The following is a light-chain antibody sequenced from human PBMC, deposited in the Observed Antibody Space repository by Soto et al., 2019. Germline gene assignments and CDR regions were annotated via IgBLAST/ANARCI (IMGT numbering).Light chain of an antibody. CDR1: QSISTG. J-gene: IGKJ5*01. V-gene: IGKV3D-15*01. CDR3: QQYNKWPLIT. CDR2: GAS. Sequence: EIVMTQSPATLSVSPGEAATLSCRASQSISTGLAWYRQKPGQPPRLLIYGASTRATGTPARFSGSGSGTEFTLTITSLQSEDFALYFCQQYNKWPLITFGQGTRLEIK.